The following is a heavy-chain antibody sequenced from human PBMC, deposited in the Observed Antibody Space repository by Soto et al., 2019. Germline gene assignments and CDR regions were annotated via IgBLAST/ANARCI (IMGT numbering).Heavy chain of an antibody. CDR1: GFTFSSYG. J-gene: IGHJ2*01. CDR2: ISYDGSNK. V-gene: IGHV3-30*18. D-gene: IGHD6-19*01. CDR3: AKGPIAVADPTPQVRNNWYFDL. Sequence: QVQLVESGGGVVQPGRSLRLSCAASGFTFSSYGMHGVLQAPGKGLEWVAFISYDGSNKYYADSVKGRFTISRDNSKNTLYLQMNSLRAEDTAVYYCAKGPIAVADPTPQVRNNWYFDLWGRGTLVTVSS.